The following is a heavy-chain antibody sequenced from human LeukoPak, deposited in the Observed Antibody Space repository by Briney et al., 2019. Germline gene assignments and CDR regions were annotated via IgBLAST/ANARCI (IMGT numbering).Heavy chain of an antibody. CDR2: IYWDDDK. V-gene: IGHV2-5*02. CDR3: AHRRGGDCYYY. CDR1: GFSLSTSGAG. D-gene: IGHD2-21*02. Sequence: SGPTLVKPTQTLTLTCTFSGFSLSTSGAGVGWIHQPPGKALEWLALIYWDDDKRYSPSLKSRLTITKDTSKSQVVLTMTNMDPVDTATYYCAHRRGGDCYYYWGQGTLVTVSS. J-gene: IGHJ4*02.